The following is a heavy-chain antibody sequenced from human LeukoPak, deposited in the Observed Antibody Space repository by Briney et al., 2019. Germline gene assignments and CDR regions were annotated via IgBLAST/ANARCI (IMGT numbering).Heavy chain of an antibody. V-gene: IGHV1-24*01. CDR3: ATWGGAVIVDKDGGVY. CDR1: GYSLTELS. J-gene: IGHJ4*02. Sequence: ASVKVSCKVSGYSLTELSMHWVRQTPGKGLEWMGGFDPEAGETIYAQKFQGRVTMTEDTSTDTAYMELSSLRSEDTAVFYCATWGGAVIVDKDGGVYWGQGTLVTVSS. D-gene: IGHD3-22*01. CDR2: FDPEAGET.